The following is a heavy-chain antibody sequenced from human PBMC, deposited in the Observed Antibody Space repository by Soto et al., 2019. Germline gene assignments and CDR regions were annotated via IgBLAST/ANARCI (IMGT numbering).Heavy chain of an antibody. Sequence: GGSLRLSCAASGFTVSSNYMSWVRQAPGKGLEWVSVIYSGGSTYYADSMKGRFTISRDNSKNTLYLQMNSLRAEDTAVYYCARGSSSQYYYYYYGMDVWGQGTTVTVSS. CDR2: IYSGGST. CDR1: GFTVSSNY. J-gene: IGHJ6*02. D-gene: IGHD6-6*01. V-gene: IGHV3-53*01. CDR3: ARGSSSQYYYYYYGMDV.